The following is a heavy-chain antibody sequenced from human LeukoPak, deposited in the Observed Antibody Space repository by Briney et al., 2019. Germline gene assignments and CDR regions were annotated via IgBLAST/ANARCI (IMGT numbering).Heavy chain of an antibody. V-gene: IGHV3-66*01. J-gene: IGHJ4*02. CDR3: ARDRYGDLDY. D-gene: IGHD4-17*01. Sequence: PGGSLRLSCAASGFTVSSNYMSWVRQAPGKGLEWVSVIYSGGTTYYADSVKGRFTISRDNAKNTLYLQMSSLRAEDTAVYYCARDRYGDLDYWGQGTLVTVSS. CDR2: IYSGGTT. CDR1: GFTVSSNY.